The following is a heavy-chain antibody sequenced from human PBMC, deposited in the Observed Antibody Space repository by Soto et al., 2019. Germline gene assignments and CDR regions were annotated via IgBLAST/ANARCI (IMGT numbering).Heavy chain of an antibody. CDR2: IIAGNGNT. D-gene: IGHD1-26*01. CDR1: GYTFTSNT. Sequence: QVHLVQSGAEAKKPGASVKVSFRASGYTFTSNTIHWVRQAPGQRLEWVGWIIAGNGNTKYSQRFQGRVSITRDISASTAYMEVSSLRSEDTAVYYCARGSGSSFPFFDSWGQGTLVTVSS. CDR3: ARGSGSSFPFFDS. V-gene: IGHV1-3*01. J-gene: IGHJ4*02.